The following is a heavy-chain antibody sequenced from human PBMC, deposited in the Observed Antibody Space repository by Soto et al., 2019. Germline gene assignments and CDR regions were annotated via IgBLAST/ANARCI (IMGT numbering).Heavy chain of an antibody. D-gene: IGHD3-10*01. V-gene: IGHV3-23*01. CDR2: ISGSGGST. CDR1: GFTFSSYA. Sequence: EVQLLESGGGLVQPGGSLRLSCAASGFTFSSYAMSWVRQAPGKGLEWVSAISGSGGSTYYADSVKGRFTISRDNSKNTLYLQRNSLRAEDTAVYYCAKASVWFGEFDYWGQGTLVTVSS. CDR3: AKASVWFGEFDY. J-gene: IGHJ4*02.